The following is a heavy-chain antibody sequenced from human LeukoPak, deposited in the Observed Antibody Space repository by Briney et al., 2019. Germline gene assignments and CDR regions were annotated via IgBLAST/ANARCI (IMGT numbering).Heavy chain of an antibody. CDR1: GGTFSSYA. Sequence: ASVKVSCKASGGTFSSYAISWVRQAPGQGVEWMGRIIPILGIANYAQKFQGRVTITADKSTSTAYMELNSLRAEDTAVYYCAKLYDFWSGYSLFDYWGQGTLVTVSS. J-gene: IGHJ4*02. D-gene: IGHD3-3*01. V-gene: IGHV1-69*04. CDR2: IIPILGIA. CDR3: AKLYDFWSGYSLFDY.